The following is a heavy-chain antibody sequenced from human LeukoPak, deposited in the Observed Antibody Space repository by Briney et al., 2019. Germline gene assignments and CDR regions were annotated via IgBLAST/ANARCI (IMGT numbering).Heavy chain of an antibody. CDR3: ARAYSSSRFNWFDL. J-gene: IGHJ5*02. D-gene: IGHD6-13*01. CDR2: IYTSGST. CDR1: GGSISSYY. Sequence: PSETLSLTCTVSGGSISSYYWSWIRQPAGKGLEWIGRIYTSGSTNYNPSLKSRVTMSVDTSKNQFSLKLSSVTAADTAVYYCARAYSSSRFNWFDLWGQGTLVTVSS. V-gene: IGHV4-4*07.